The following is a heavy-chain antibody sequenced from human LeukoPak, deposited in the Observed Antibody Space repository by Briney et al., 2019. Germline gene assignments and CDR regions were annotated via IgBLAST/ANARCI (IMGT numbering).Heavy chain of an antibody. CDR2: IYYSGST. CDR3: ARLLAGGNSYYYYYMDV. J-gene: IGHJ6*03. V-gene: IGHV4-30-4*08. CDR1: GGSISSGDYY. D-gene: IGHD4-23*01. Sequence: SQTLSLTCTVSGGSISSGDYYWSWIRQPPGKGLEWIGYIYYSGSTYYNPSLKSRVTISVDTSKNQFSLKLSSVTAADTAVYYCARLLAGGNSYYYYYMDVWGKGTTVTVSS.